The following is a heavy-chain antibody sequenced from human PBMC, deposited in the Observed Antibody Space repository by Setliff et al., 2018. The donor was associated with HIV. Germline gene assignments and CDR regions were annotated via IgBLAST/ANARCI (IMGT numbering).Heavy chain of an antibody. Sequence: ASVKVSCKASGYTFTGYYMHWVRQAPGQGLEWMGWINPNSGGTTYAQKFQGRVTMARDTSISTAYMEVSRLRSDDTAVYYCARGLMSYNFWGGRNDYHYMDVWGKGTTVTVSS. CDR2: INPNSGGT. D-gene: IGHD3-3*01. CDR1: GYTFTGYY. J-gene: IGHJ6*03. CDR3: ARGLMSYNFWGGRNDYHYMDV. V-gene: IGHV1-2*02.